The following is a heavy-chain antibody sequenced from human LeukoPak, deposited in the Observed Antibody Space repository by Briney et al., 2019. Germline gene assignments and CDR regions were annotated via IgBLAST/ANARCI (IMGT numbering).Heavy chain of an antibody. J-gene: IGHJ4*02. D-gene: IGHD3-9*01. CDR3: ARVLRYFDWLSATLDY. V-gene: IGHV3-48*03. CDR1: GFTFSSYE. CDR2: ISSSGSKI. Sequence: TGGSLRLSCAASGFTFSSYEMNWVRQAPGKGVEGVSYISSSGSKIYYADCVKGRFTISRDNAKNSLYLQMNSLRAEHTAVYYCARVLRYFDWLSATLDYWGQGTLVTVSS.